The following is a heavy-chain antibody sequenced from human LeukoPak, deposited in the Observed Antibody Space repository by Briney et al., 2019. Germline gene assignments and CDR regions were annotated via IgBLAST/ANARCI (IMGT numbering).Heavy chain of an antibody. CDR1: GGSISGYY. CDR3: ARHIGAWAFDI. CDR2: IYDETNT. V-gene: IGHV4-59*08. Sequence: SGTLSLTCTVSGGSISGYYWSWVRQSSGKGLEWIANIYDETNTKKNPSLKSRVTISRDMSKNQVSLKLTSVTAADTAIYYCARHIGAWAFDIWGQGTMVTVSS. J-gene: IGHJ3*02.